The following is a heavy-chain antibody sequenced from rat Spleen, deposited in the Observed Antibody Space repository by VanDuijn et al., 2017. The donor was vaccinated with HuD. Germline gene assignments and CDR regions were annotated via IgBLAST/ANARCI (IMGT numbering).Heavy chain of an antibody. CDR2: ISYSGST. J-gene: IGHJ1*01. CDR1: GYSITNNY. V-gene: IGHV3-1*01. D-gene: IGHD3-8*01. CDR3: ATFREYRYWYFDV. Sequence: EVQLQESGPGLVKPSQSLSLTCSVTGYSITNNYWGWIRKFPGNKMEWIGHISYSGSTSYNPSLKSRISITRDTSKNQFFLQLNSVSTEDRGTYYCATFREYRYWYFDVWGPGTMVTVSS.